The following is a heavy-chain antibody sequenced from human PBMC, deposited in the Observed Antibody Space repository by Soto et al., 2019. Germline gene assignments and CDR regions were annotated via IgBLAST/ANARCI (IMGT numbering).Heavy chain of an antibody. D-gene: IGHD4-17*01. V-gene: IGHV4-38-2*01. Sequence: SETLSLTCVVSGYSISSGYYWGWIRQPPGTGLEWIGSIYHSGNTYYNPSLKSRVTISVDTSKNQFSLKLNSVTAADTAVYYCARVKTTVTAPDSFDIWGQGTKVTVPS. J-gene: IGHJ3*02. CDR3: ARVKTTVTAPDSFDI. CDR2: IYHSGNT. CDR1: GYSISSGYY.